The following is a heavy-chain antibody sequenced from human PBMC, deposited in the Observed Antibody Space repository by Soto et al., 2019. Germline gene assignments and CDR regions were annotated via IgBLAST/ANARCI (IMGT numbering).Heavy chain of an antibody. J-gene: IGHJ6*02. CDR3: TKDIVVVPAAMGNYYYYGMDV. Sequence: GGSLRLSCAASGFTFSSYAMSWVRQAPGKGLEWVSAISGSGGSKYYADSVKGRFTISRDNSKNTLYLQMNSLRAEDTAVYYCTKDIVVVPAAMGNYYYYGMDVSGQGTKVTVSS. V-gene: IGHV3-23*01. CDR1: GFTFSSYA. D-gene: IGHD2-2*01. CDR2: ISGSGGSK.